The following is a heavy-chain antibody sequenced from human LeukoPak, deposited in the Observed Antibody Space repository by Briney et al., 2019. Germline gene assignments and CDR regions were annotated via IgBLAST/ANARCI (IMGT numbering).Heavy chain of an antibody. Sequence: GGSLRLSCAASGFTFSSYEMNWVRQAPGKGLEWVSYIYSSGGNIYYADSVKGRFTISRDNAKNSLYLQMNSLRAEDTAVYYCAKNTALIILYSDYWGQGTLVTVSS. CDR2: IYSSGGNI. V-gene: IGHV3-48*03. D-gene: IGHD3-3*01. CDR3: AKNTALIILYSDY. J-gene: IGHJ4*02. CDR1: GFTFSSYE.